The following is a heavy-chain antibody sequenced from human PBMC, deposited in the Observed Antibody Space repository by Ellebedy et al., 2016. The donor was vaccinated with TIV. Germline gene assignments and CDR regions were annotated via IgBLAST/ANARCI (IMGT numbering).Heavy chain of an antibody. V-gene: IGHV1-18*04. J-gene: IGHJ5*02. Sequence: AASVKVSCKASGYTFTSYGINWVRQAPGQGLEWMGWISPYNGNTNYAQKLQGRVTMTTDTSTSTAYKELRSLRSDDTAVYYCARRMAAARGDPWGQGTLVTVSS. CDR2: ISPYNGNT. CDR3: ARRMAAARGDP. D-gene: IGHD6-13*01. CDR1: GYTFTSYG.